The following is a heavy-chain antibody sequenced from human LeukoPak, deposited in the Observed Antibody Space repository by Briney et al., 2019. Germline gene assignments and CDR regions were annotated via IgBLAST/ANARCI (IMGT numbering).Heavy chain of an antibody. CDR1: GGSFSGYY. CDR2: INHSGST. V-gene: IGHV4-34*01. Sequence: NPSETLSLTCAVYGGSFSGYYWSWLRQPPGKGLEWIGEINHSGSTNYNPSLKSRVTISVDTSKNQFSLKLSSATAADTAVYYCARVSGSYYYGSGSYYGVGYYYYYMDVWGKGTTVTVSS. CDR3: ARVSGSYYYGSGSYYGVGYYYYYMDV. D-gene: IGHD3-10*01. J-gene: IGHJ6*03.